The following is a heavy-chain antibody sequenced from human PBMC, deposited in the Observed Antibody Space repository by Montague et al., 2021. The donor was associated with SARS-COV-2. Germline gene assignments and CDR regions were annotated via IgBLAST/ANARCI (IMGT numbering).Heavy chain of an antibody. J-gene: IGHJ3*01. D-gene: IGHD2-21*02. Sequence: LRLSCATSGFNFRDYGMSWARRAPGKGLEWVGFIRSEATGGTTNYAASVRGRFTISRDDSKSILYLQMNSLEIEDTALYYCFIFCGGDCRNEAFDFWGQGTMVTVLS. CDR2: IRSEATGGTT. CDR3: FIFCGGDCRNEAFDF. V-gene: IGHV3-49*04. CDR1: GFNFRDYG.